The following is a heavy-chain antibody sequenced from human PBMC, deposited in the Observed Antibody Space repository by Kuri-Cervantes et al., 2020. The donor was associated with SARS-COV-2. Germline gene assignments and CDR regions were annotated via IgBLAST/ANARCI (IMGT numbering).Heavy chain of an antibody. CDR3: AKGGGQLDY. D-gene: IGHD2-2*01. CDR2: ISYDGSNK. V-gene: IGHV3-30*18. Sequence: GGSLRLSCAASGFTFSSYGMHWVRQAPGKGLEWVEVISYDGSNKYYADSVKGRFTIPRDNSKNTLYLEMNSLRAEDTAVYYCAKGGGQLDYWGQGTLVTVSS. CDR1: GFTFSSYG. J-gene: IGHJ4*02.